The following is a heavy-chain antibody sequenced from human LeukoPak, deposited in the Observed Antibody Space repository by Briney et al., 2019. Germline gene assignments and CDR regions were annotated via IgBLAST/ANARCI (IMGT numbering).Heavy chain of an antibody. CDR3: ARGGSPPEALGDTFDI. CDR1: GFTFSSYW. J-gene: IGHJ3*02. Sequence: GGSLRLSCAASGFTFSSYWMHWVRQAPEKGLVGVSRIYSDGRTTSYADSVKGRFTSSRDNAKNTLYLQMNSLRAEDTAVYYCARGGSPPEALGDTFDIWGQGTMVTVSS. CDR2: IYSDGRTT. D-gene: IGHD1-26*01. V-gene: IGHV3-74*01.